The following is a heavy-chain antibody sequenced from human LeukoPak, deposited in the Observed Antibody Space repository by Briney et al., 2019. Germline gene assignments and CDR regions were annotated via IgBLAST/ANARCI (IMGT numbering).Heavy chain of an antibody. CDR2: IFSSSSYF. Sequence: GGSLRLSCAASGFTFSTYKMTWVRQAPRQGLEWVSSIFSSSSYFFYANSVQGRFTISRDDANDSLYLHMNSLRAEDTAVYYCARGGRSDWYFDYWGQGILVTVSS. J-gene: IGHJ4*02. CDR1: GFTFSTYK. D-gene: IGHD2-21*01. V-gene: IGHV3-21*01. CDR3: ARGGRSDWYFDY.